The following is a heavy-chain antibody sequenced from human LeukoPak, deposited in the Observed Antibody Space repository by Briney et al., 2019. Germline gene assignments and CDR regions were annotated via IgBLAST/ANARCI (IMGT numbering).Heavy chain of an antibody. CDR3: AKRAYSSSSGSSTFDY. Sequence: GGSLRLSCAASGFTFSSYAMSWVRQAPGKGLEWVSAISGSGGSTYYADSVKGRFTISRDNSKNTLYLQMNSLRAEDTAVYYCAKRAYSSSSGSSTFDYWGQGTLVTVSS. CDR1: GFTFSSYA. V-gene: IGHV3-23*01. D-gene: IGHD6-6*01. CDR2: ISGSGGST. J-gene: IGHJ4*02.